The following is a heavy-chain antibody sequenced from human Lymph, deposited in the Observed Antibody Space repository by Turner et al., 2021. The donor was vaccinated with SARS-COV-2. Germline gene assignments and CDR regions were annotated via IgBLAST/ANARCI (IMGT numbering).Heavy chain of an antibody. Sequence: QLQLVPSRAAVKKPGASVKVSGKVSGCTLTELSMHWVRQAPGKGLEWRGGFDPEDSKTIYAQEYQGRVTMTEDTSTDTAYMELSSLRSEDTAVYYCATDRSSGWPHYYYYTMDVWGQGTTVTVSS. D-gene: IGHD6-19*01. CDR3: ATDRSSGWPHYYYYTMDV. CDR1: GCTLTELS. CDR2: FDPEDSKT. J-gene: IGHJ6*02. V-gene: IGHV1-24*01.